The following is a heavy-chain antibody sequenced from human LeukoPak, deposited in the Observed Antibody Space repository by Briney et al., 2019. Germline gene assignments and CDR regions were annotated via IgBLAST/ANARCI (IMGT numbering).Heavy chain of an antibody. J-gene: IGHJ4*02. D-gene: IGHD3-16*02. V-gene: IGHV3-23*01. CDR3: AKGPAPRLGEFSYHALVDY. CDR1: GFTVSTYA. Sequence: GGSLRLSCAASGFTVSTYAMSWVRQAPGKGLEWVSGISGSGGSTYYADSVKGRFTFSRDDSKNTLYLQMNSLRAEDTAVYYCAKGPAPRLGEFSYHALVDYWGQGTLVTVSS. CDR2: ISGSGGST.